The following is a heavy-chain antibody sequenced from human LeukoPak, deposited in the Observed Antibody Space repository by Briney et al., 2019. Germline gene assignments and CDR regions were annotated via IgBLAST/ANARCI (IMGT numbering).Heavy chain of an antibody. CDR3: ASEVVGATTHFDY. CDR2: IYYSGST. V-gene: IGHV4-39*07. D-gene: IGHD1-26*01. J-gene: IGHJ4*02. CDR1: GGSISSSRYY. Sequence: PSETLSLTCTVSGGSISSSRYYSGWMRQPPGKGLEWIGSIYYSGSTYYNPSLKSRVTISVDTSKNQFSLKLSSVTAADTAVYYCASEVVGATTHFDYWGQGTLVTVSS.